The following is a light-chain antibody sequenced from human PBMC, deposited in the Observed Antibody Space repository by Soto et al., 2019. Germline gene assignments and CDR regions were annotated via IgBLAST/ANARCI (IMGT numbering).Light chain of an antibody. CDR1: QSLLHSNGYNS. V-gene: IGKV2-28*01. CDR2: LGS. Sequence: DIVMTQSPLSLPVTPGEPASISCRSSQSLLHSNGYNSLDWYLQKPGQGPQLLIYLGSNRASGVPDRFSGSGSGTDFTLIISRVEAEDVGVYYCVQALQTPPTFGQGTRLEIK. J-gene: IGKJ5*01. CDR3: VQALQTPPT.